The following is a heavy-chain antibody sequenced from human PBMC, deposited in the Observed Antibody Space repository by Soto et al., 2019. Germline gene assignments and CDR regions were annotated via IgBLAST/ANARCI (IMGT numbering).Heavy chain of an antibody. D-gene: IGHD4-4*01. CDR3: ARVNSDYTHWFDP. CDR1: GGSISSYY. J-gene: IGHJ5*02. Sequence: SSVTLCVTCTVSGGSISSYYWSWIRQPAGKGLEWIGRIYTSGSTNYNPSLKSRVTMSVDTSKNQFSLKLSSVTAADTAVYYCARVNSDYTHWFDPWGQGTLVTVSS. CDR2: IYTSGST. V-gene: IGHV4-4*07.